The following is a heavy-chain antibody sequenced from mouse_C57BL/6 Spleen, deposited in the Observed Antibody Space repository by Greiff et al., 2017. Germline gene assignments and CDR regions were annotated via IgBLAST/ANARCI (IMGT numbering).Heavy chain of an antibody. CDR2: IYPGDGDT. Sequence: QVQLQQSGPELVKPGASVKISCKASGYAFSSSWMNWVKQRPGKGLEWIGRIYPGDGDTNYNGKFKGKATLTADKSSSTAYMQLSSLTSEDSAVYFCARPDSSGPSWFAYGGQGTLVTVSA. J-gene: IGHJ3*01. CDR1: GYAFSSSW. D-gene: IGHD3-2*02. V-gene: IGHV1-82*01. CDR3: ARPDSSGPSWFAY.